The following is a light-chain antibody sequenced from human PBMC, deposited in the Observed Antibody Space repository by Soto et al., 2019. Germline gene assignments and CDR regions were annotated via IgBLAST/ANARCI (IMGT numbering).Light chain of an antibody. Sequence: QSALTQPASVSGSPGQSITISCTGTSSDVGGYNFVPWYQQHPGKAPKLMIYEVTDRPSGVSNRFSGSKSGSTASLTISGLQAEDEADYYCSSYTSRNTLAFGGGTQLTVL. CDR1: SSDVGGYNF. CDR2: EVT. J-gene: IGLJ2*01. V-gene: IGLV2-14*01. CDR3: SSYTSRNTLA.